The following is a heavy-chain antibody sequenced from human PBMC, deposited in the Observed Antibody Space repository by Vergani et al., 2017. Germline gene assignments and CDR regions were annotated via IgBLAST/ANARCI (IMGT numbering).Heavy chain of an antibody. D-gene: IGHD1-26*01. V-gene: IGHV3-30-3*01. Sequence: VQLVESGGGLVQPGGSLRLSCAASGFTFSSYAMHWVRQAPGKGLEWVAVISYDGSNKYYADSVKGRFTISRDNSKNTLYLQMNSLRAEDTAVYYCARDGSGSYYYYYYMDVWGKGTTVTVSS. CDR1: GFTFSSYA. J-gene: IGHJ6*03. CDR2: ISYDGSNK. CDR3: ARDGSGSYYYYYYMDV.